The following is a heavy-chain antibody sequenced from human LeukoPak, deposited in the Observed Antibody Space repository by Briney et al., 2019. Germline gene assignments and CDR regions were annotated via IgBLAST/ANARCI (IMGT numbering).Heavy chain of an antibody. Sequence: GASVKVSCKASGYTFTSYGISWVRQAPGQGLEWMGGIIPIFGTANYAQKFQGRVTITTAESTSTAYMELSSLRSEDTAMYYCARDGWNGYYYMDVWGKGTTVTVSS. J-gene: IGHJ6*03. CDR3: ARDGWNGYYYMDV. CDR2: IIPIFGTA. CDR1: GYTFTSYG. V-gene: IGHV1-69*05. D-gene: IGHD2-8*01.